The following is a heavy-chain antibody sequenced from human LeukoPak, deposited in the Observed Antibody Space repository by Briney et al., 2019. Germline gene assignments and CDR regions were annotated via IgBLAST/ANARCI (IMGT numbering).Heavy chain of an antibody. Sequence: PGGSLRLSCAASGFTFSSYWMHWVRQAPGKGLEWVSSISSSSSYIYYADSVKGRFTISRDNAKNSLYLQMNSLRAEDTAVYYCARGPSIAAAGTEWFDPWGQGTLVTVSS. CDR1: GFTFSSYW. J-gene: IGHJ5*02. CDR2: ISSSSSYI. CDR3: ARGPSIAAAGTEWFDP. D-gene: IGHD6-13*01. V-gene: IGHV3-21*01.